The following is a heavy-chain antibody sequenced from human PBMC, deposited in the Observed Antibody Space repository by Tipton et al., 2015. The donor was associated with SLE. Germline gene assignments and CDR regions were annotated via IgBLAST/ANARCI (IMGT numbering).Heavy chain of an antibody. CDR2: ISYDGSNK. D-gene: IGHD3-3*01. V-gene: IGHV3-30-3*01. CDR1: GFTFSSYA. CDR3: AREYDFWSGYPMGGMDV. J-gene: IGHJ6*02. Sequence: SLRLSCAASGFTFSSYAMHWVRQAPGKGLEWVAVISYDGSNKYYADSVKGRFTISRDNSKNTLYLQMNSLRAEDTAVYYCAREYDFWSGYPMGGMDVWGQGTTVTVSS.